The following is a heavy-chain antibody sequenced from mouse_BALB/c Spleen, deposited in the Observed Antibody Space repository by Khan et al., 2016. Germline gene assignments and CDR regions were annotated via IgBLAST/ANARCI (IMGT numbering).Heavy chain of an antibody. CDR3: MRSHGYYAMDY. V-gene: IGHV3-1*02. CDR1: GYSITSGYS. Sequence: EVQLQESGPDLVKPSQSLSLTCTVTGYSITSGYSWHWIRQFPGNKLEWMGYIHYSGGTKYIPSLKSRISITRDTSKNQFFLQLNSVTPEDTATYYCMRSHGYYAMDYWGQGNSVTVSS. CDR2: IHYSGGT. J-gene: IGHJ4*01.